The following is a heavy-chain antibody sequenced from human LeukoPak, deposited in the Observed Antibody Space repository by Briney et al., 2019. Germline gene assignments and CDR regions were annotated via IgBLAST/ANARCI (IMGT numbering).Heavy chain of an antibody. J-gene: IGHJ4*02. CDR3: AREGSITMVRGVINY. V-gene: IGHV1-18*01. Sequence: GASVKVSCKASGYTFTSYGISWVRQAPGQGLEWMGWISAYNGNTNYAQKLQGRVTMTTDTSTSTAYMELRSLRSDDTAVYYCAREGSITMVRGVINYWGQGTLATVSS. CDR1: GYTFTSYG. CDR2: ISAYNGNT. D-gene: IGHD3-10*01.